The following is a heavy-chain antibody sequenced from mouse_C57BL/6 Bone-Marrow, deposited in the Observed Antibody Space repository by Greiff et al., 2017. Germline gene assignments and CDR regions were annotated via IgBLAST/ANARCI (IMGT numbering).Heavy chain of an antibody. CDR2: IYPRSGNT. J-gene: IGHJ3*01. Sequence: QVQLQQSGAELARPGASVKLSCKASGYTFTSYGISWVKQRTGQGLEWIGEIYPRSGNTYYNEKFKGKSTLTVDKSSSTAYMQLSSLTSEDSAVYYCANYGSSYPFAYWGQGTLVTVSA. D-gene: IGHD1-1*01. V-gene: IGHV1-81*01. CDR1: GYTFTSYG. CDR3: ANYGSSYPFAY.